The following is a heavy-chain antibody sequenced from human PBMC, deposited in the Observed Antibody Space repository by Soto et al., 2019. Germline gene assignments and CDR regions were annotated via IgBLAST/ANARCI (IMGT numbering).Heavy chain of an antibody. J-gene: IGHJ6*02. CDR2: ISGSSGYT. Sequence: QVQLVESGGGLVKPGGSLRLSCAASGFTFSDSYMSWIRQAPGKGLQWVAYISGSSGYTGYADSVKGRFTISRDNAKNSLYLQMNSPRAEDTAVYYCAGDRGGYGPPDLWGQRTTVTVSS. V-gene: IGHV3-11*06. CDR1: GFTFSDSY. D-gene: IGHD3-10*01. CDR3: AGDRGGYGPPDL.